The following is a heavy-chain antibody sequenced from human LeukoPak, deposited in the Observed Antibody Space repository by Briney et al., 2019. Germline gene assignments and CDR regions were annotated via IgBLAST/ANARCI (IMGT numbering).Heavy chain of an antibody. D-gene: IGHD4-17*01. Sequence: GGSLRLSRAASGFTFNNYAMNWVRQAPGKGLEWVSSISGGGETTYYADSAKGRFTISRDNSQNTLYLQMNSLRAEDTAVYYCARDYADYVGYFFFDHWGQGTLVTVSS. V-gene: IGHV3-23*01. J-gene: IGHJ5*02. CDR1: GFTFNNYA. CDR3: ARDYADYVGYFFFDH. CDR2: ISGGGETT.